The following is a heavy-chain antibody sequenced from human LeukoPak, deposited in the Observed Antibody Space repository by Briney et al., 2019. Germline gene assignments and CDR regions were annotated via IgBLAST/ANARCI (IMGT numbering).Heavy chain of an antibody. CDR1: GGSFSGYY. CDR2: INHSGST. D-gene: IGHD3-10*01. V-gene: IGHV4-34*01. CDR3: ARGARRIWFGESAYNWFDP. Sequence: SETLSLTCAVYGGSFSGYYWSWIRQPPGKGLEWIGEINHSGSTDYNPSLKSRVTISVDTSKNQFSLKLSSVTAADTAVYYCARGARRIWFGESAYNWFDPWGQGTLVTVSS. J-gene: IGHJ5*02.